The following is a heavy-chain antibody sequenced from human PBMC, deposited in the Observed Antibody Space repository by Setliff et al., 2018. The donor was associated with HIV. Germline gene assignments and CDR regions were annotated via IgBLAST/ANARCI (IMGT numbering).Heavy chain of an antibody. Sequence: ASVKVSCKASGYTLSHYDIHWVRQAPGQTLEWVGRISVGTGDSKHAQNSQGRVSITRYTSANTAYMELTGLRSEDTAVYYCARPMFYDGTVVWGQGTLVTVSS. D-gene: IGHD1-1*01. CDR3: ARPMFYDGTVV. V-gene: IGHV1-3*01. CDR1: GYTLSHYD. CDR2: ISVGTGDS. J-gene: IGHJ4*02.